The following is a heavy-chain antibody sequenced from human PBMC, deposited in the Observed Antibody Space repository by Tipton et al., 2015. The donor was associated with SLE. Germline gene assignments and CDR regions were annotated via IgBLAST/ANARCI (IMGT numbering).Heavy chain of an antibody. CDR1: GGSISSYY. CDR3: ARDAGLVGTGATPLGY. V-gene: IGHV4-4*07. CDR2: IHTSGST. J-gene: IGHJ4*02. Sequence: TLSLTCSVSGGSISSYYWTWVRQPAGGGLEWIGRIHTSGSTNYNPSLKSRVTISKDTSNNQFSLKVTSMTAADTAVYYCARDAGLVGTGATPLGYWGQGTLVSVS. D-gene: IGHD5-24*01.